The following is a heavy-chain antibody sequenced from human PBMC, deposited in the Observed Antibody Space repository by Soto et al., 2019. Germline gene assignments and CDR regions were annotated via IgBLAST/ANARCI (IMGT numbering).Heavy chain of an antibody. Sequence: GGSLRLSCAASGFTFSSYAMSWARQAPGKGLEWVSAISGSGGSTYYADSVKGRFTISRDNSKNTLYLQMNSLRAEDTAVYYCAKYIVVVQADDNWFDPWGQGTLVTVSS. CDR3: AKYIVVVQADDNWFDP. CDR1: GFTFSSYA. CDR2: ISGSGGST. V-gene: IGHV3-23*01. J-gene: IGHJ5*02. D-gene: IGHD2-2*01.